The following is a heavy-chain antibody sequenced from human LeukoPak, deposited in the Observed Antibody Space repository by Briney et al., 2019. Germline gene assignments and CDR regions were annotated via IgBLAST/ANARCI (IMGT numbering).Heavy chain of an antibody. CDR3: ARETSYSGTYEYYYYYYMDV. CDR2: ISVYNENT. Sequence: ASVKVSCKTSGYTFTTNGITWVRQAPGQGLEWMGWISVYNENTHYVQKLQGRVTMTTDTSTSTAYMELRSLRSDDTAVYYCARETSYSGTYEYYYYYYMDVWGKGTTVTVSS. J-gene: IGHJ6*03. D-gene: IGHD1-26*01. CDR1: GYTFTTNG. V-gene: IGHV1-18*01.